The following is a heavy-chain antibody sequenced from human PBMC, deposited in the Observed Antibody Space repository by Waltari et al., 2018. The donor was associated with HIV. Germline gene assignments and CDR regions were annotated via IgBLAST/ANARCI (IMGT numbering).Heavy chain of an antibody. CDR1: GFNFTSYS. V-gene: IGHV3-21*02. D-gene: IGHD1-7*01. CDR3: ARDSPRLSGTSRFDY. CDR2: ISSSSSHI. J-gene: IGHJ4*02. Sequence: EVRLVESGGGLVQPGGSLRLSCEASGFNFTSYSMKWVRQAPGKGLEWVSFISSSSSHIYYTDSLKGRFTISRDNAKNSLYLQMNSLRADDTAIYYCARDSPRLSGTSRFDYWGRGTLVTVSS.